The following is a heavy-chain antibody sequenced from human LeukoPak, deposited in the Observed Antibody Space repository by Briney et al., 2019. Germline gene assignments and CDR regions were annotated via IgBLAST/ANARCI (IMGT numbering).Heavy chain of an antibody. J-gene: IGHJ4*02. V-gene: IGHV4-59*01. D-gene: IGHD1-26*01. CDR3: ARDHGIVGATIGFDY. Sequence: SETLSLTCTVSGGSISSYYWSWIRQPPGKGLEWIGYIYYSWSTNYNPSLNSRVTISLDTSKNQFSLKLSSVTAADTAVYYCARDHGIVGATIGFDYRGQGTLVTVSS. CDR1: GGSISSYY. CDR2: IYYSWST.